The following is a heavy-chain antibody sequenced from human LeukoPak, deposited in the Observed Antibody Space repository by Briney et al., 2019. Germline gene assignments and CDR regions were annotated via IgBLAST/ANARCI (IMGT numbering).Heavy chain of an antibody. V-gene: IGHV1-2*02. D-gene: IGHD5-24*01. Sequence: ASVKVSCKASGYSFADYYIHFLRLAPGQGLQWLGWINPNSGGTNYAQNFQGRVTMTRDTSISTVYMELSRLTSDDTAVYYCSTTLMDYWGQGTVVTVSS. CDR3: STTLMDY. J-gene: IGHJ4*02. CDR2: INPNSGGT. CDR1: GYSFADYY.